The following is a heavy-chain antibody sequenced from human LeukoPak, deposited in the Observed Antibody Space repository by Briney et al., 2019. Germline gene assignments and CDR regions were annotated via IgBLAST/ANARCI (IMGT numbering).Heavy chain of an antibody. CDR1: GGSISSYY. V-gene: IGHV4-59*01. CDR3: ARVRPWIQDGMDV. D-gene: IGHD5-18*01. J-gene: IGHJ6*02. CDR2: IYYSGST. Sequence: SETLSLTCTVSGGSISSYYWSWIRQPPGKGLEWIGYIYYSGSTNYNPSLKSRVTISVDTSKNQFPLKLSSVTAADTAVYYCARVRPWIQDGMDVWGQGTTVTVSS.